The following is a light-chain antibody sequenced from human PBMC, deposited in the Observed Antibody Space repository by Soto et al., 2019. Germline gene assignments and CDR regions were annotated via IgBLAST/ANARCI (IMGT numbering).Light chain of an antibody. Sequence: QSVLTQPASVSGSPGQSITISCTGTSSDVGGYNFVSWYQQHPGTAPKLMIYEVGNRPSGVSNRFSGSKSANTASLTISGLQAADEADYYCNSYTSSNTYVFGTGTQ. CDR2: EVG. J-gene: IGLJ1*01. V-gene: IGLV2-14*01. CDR1: SSDVGGYNF. CDR3: NSYTSSNTYV.